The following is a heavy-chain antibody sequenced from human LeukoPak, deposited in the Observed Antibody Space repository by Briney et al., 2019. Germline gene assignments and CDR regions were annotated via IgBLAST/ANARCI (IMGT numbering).Heavy chain of an antibody. CDR1: GFTFSSYA. Sequence: SGGSLRLSCVTSGFTFSSYAFHWVRQAPGKGLEWVATMSFDVNNKYYADSVRGRFTISRDNSKSTLYLQMNSLGAEDTAVYSCARGYCTSSSCYNDYWGQGTLVTVSS. D-gene: IGHD2-2*02. V-gene: IGHV3-30*04. CDR2: MSFDVNNK. CDR3: ARGYCTSSSCYNDY. J-gene: IGHJ4*02.